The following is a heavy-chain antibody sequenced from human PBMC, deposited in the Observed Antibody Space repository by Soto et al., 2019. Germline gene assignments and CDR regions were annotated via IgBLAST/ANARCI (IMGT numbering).Heavy chain of an antibody. CDR1: GFTFTSSA. D-gene: IGHD6-6*01. CDR3: AAEPYSSSSGSYACYI. Sequence: QMQLVQSGPEVKKPGTSVKVSCKASGFTFTSSAVQWVRQARGQRLEWIGWIVVGSGNTNYAQKFQERVTITRDMSTSSAYMELSSLRSEDTAVYYCAAEPYSSSSGSYACYICGQGTMVTVSS. V-gene: IGHV1-58*01. CDR2: IVVGSGNT. J-gene: IGHJ3*02.